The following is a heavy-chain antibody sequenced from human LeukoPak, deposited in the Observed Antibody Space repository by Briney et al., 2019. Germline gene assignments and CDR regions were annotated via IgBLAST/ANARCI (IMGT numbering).Heavy chain of an antibody. CDR3: ARARFGTAGADY. D-gene: IGHD1-1*01. J-gene: IGHJ4*02. V-gene: IGHV4-39*01. Sequence: SETLSLTCTVSGGSISSSSYYWGWIRQPPGKGLEWIGSIYYSGSTYYNPSLKSRVTISVDTSKNQFSLKLSSVTAADTAVYYCARARFGTAGADYWGQGTLVTVSS. CDR1: GGSISSSSYY. CDR2: IYYSGST.